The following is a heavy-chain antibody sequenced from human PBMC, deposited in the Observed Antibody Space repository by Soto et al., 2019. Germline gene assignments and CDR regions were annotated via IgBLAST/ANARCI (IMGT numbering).Heavy chain of an antibody. D-gene: IGHD4-4*01. Sequence: GGSLRLSCAASGFTFSTYWMSWVRQAPGKGLEWVANIKQDGSEKYYVDSVKGRFTISRDNAKNSLYLQMNSLRAEDTAVYYCARDTVTTSYYYYMDVWGKGTTVTVSS. J-gene: IGHJ6*03. CDR2: IKQDGSEK. CDR3: ARDTVTTSYYYYMDV. V-gene: IGHV3-7*01. CDR1: GFTFSTYW.